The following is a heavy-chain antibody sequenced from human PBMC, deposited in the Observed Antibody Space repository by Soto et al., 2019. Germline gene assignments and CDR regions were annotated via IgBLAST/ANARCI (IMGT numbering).Heavy chain of an antibody. J-gene: IGHJ4*02. CDR1: GGSISSSSYY. D-gene: IGHD1-26*01. CDR3: ARQGGSYFDY. V-gene: IGHV4-39*01. Sequence: QLQLQESGPGLVKPSETLSLTCTVSGGSISSSSYYWGWIRQPPGKGLEWIGSIYYSGSTYYNPSLKSRVTITIDTSKNQFSLKLSSVTAADTAVYYCARQGGSYFDYWGQGTLVTVSS. CDR2: IYYSGST.